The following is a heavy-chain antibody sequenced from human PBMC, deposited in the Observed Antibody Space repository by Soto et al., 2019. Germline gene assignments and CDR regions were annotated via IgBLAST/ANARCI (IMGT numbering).Heavy chain of an antibody. CDR3: TGITWFRGMDV. Sequence: SETLSLTCVISGESVSSNGAGWTWIRQSPSRGLEWLGRTYYKSKWNNDYALSVKSRITINPDTSKNQFSLHLYSVTPEDTAVYYCTGITWFRGMDVWGQGTPVTVSS. V-gene: IGHV6-1*01. J-gene: IGHJ6*02. D-gene: IGHD3-10*01. CDR1: GESVSSNGAG. CDR2: TYYKSKWNN.